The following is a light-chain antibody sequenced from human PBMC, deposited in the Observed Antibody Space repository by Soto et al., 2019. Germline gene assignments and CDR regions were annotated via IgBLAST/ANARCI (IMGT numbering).Light chain of an antibody. CDR1: SSDVGAYVY. V-gene: IGLV2-11*01. Sequence: QSALTQPRSVSGSPGQSVTISCTGTSSDVGAYVYVSWYQNQPGSAPKLIIYAVYKRPSGVPDRFSGSKSGDTASLTISGLQADDEADYYCCSYAGTYTYVFGTGTKVTVL. J-gene: IGLJ1*01. CDR2: AVY. CDR3: CSYAGTYTYV.